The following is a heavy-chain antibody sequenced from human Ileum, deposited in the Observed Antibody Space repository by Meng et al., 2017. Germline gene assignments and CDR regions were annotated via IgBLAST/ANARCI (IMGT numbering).Heavy chain of an antibody. Sequence: VAVVQCGAWVKKPWALVKVSCKASGYTFTGYYMHWVRQAPGQGLEWMGRINPNSGGTNYAQKFQGRVTMTRETSISTAYMELSRLRSDDTAVYYCARERFYYYDSSGSINWGQGTLVTVSS. D-gene: IGHD3-22*01. CDR2: INPNSGGT. CDR1: GYTFTGYY. V-gene: IGHV1-2*06. CDR3: ARERFYYYDSSGSIN. J-gene: IGHJ4*02.